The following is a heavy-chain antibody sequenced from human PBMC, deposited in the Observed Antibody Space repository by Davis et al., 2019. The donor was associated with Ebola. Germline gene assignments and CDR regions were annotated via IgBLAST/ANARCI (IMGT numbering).Heavy chain of an antibody. Sequence: GESLKISCAASGFTFSSYWMSWVRQAPGKGLEWVANIKQDGSEKYYVDSVKGRFTISRDNAKNSLYLQMNSLRAEDTAVYYCARGLMDYAMDVWGKGTTVTVSS. CDR2: IKQDGSEK. CDR1: GFTFSSYW. D-gene: IGHD2-8*01. J-gene: IGHJ6*04. V-gene: IGHV3-7*03. CDR3: ARGLMDYAMDV.